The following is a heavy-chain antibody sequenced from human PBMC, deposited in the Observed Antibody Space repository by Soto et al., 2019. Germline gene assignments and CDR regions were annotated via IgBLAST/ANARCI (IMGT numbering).Heavy chain of an antibody. V-gene: IGHV1-18*01. D-gene: IGHD3-10*01. J-gene: IGHJ5*02. CDR3: ASGGSGQTKAFDP. CDR2: ISAYNGNT. Sequence: PGQGLEWMGWISAYNGNTNYAQKLQGRVTMTTDTSTSTAHMELRSLRSDDTAVYYGASGGSGQTKAFDPWGQGSFVP.